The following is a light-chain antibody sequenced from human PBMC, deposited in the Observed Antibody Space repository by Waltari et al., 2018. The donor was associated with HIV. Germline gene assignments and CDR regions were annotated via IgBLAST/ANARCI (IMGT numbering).Light chain of an antibody. J-gene: IGLJ3*02. V-gene: IGLV1-51*01. CDR3: VTWDHSLGAVV. CDR2: DDN. Sequence: QSVLTQPPSVSAAPGQKVTISCFGSTAHIGSRSVAWYQRLPGTAPKLLIYDDNERPSGIPDRFSASRSGTSATLGIAGLQTGDEADYYCVTWDHSLGAVVFGGGTKLTVL. CDR1: TAHIGSRS.